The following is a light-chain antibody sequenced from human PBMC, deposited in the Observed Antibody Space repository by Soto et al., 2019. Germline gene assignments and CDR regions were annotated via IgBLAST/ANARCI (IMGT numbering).Light chain of an antibody. CDR2: GAS. CDR1: QSVSSN. Sequence: EIVMTQSPATLSVSPGERATLSCRASQSVSSNLAWYQQKPGQAPRLLIYGASTRATGIPARFSGSGSGTEFTLTISSLQSEDFAVYYCQQYNNWPPFTFGRRTKVDIK. CDR3: QQYNNWPPFT. V-gene: IGKV3-15*01. J-gene: IGKJ3*01.